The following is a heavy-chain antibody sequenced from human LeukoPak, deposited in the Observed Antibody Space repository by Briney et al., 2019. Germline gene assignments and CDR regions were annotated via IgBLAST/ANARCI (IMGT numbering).Heavy chain of an antibody. Sequence: PSETLSLTCTVSGGSISSYYCSWIRQPPGEGLEWIGYIYYSGSTNYNPSLKSRVTISVDTSKNQFSQKPSSVTAADTAVYYCARNWCSGGSCYPYFDYWGQGTLVTVSS. CDR3: ARNWCSGGSCYPYFDY. D-gene: IGHD2-15*01. CDR2: IYYSGST. CDR1: GGSISSYY. J-gene: IGHJ4*02. V-gene: IGHV4-59*01.